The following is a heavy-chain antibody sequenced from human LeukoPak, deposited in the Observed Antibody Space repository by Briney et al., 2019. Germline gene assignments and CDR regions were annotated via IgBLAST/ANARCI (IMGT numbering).Heavy chain of an antibody. V-gene: IGHV4-38-2*02. J-gene: IGHJ4*02. CDR3: ARQIEAGGDF. D-gene: IGHD2-8*02. CDR2: MYHSGTT. CDR1: GWSLSRGYF. Sequence: SETLSLTCTVSGWSLSRGYFWGWIRHSPGKGLEWIGSMYHSGTTYYNPSLKSRVTISVDTSKNKFSLRLSSVTAAVTAVYYCARQIEAGGDFWGQGTLVTVSS.